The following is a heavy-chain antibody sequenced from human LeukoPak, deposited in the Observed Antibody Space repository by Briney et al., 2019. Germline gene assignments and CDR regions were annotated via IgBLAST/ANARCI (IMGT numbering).Heavy chain of an antibody. D-gene: IGHD4-17*01. V-gene: IGHV4-30-2*01. CDR1: GGSISSGGYS. CDR3: ARAYGDYVSIELDY. J-gene: IGHJ4*02. CDR2: IYHSGST. Sequence: PPETLSLTCAVSGGSISSGGYSWSWIRQPPGKGLEWIGYIYHSGSTYYNPSLKSRVTISVDRSKNQFSLKLSSVTAADTAVYYCARAYGDYVSIELDYWGQGTLVTVSS.